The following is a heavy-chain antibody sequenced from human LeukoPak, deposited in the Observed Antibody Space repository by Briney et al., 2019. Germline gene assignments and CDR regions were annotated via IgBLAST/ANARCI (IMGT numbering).Heavy chain of an antibody. J-gene: IGHJ6*03. CDR2: IYYSGTT. V-gene: IGHV4-39*01. D-gene: IGHD2-2*01. CDR3: ARGVAYCSSTSCYGPPWGYYYYYMDV. CDR1: GGSISSSSHY. Sequence: SSETLSLTCTVSGGSISSSSHYWGWIRQPPGKGLEWIGSIYYSGTTYYSPSLKSRVTISVDTSTNQFSLKLSSVTAADTAVYYCARGVAYCSSTSCYGPPWGYYYYYMDVWGKGTTVTVSS.